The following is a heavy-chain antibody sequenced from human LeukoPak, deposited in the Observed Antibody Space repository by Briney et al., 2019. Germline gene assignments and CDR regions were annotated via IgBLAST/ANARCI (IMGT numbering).Heavy chain of an antibody. V-gene: IGHV1-8*01. J-gene: IGHJ4*02. CDR1: GYTFTSYD. Sequence: ASVKVSCKASGYTFTSYDINWVRQATGQGLEWMGWMNPNSGNTGYAQRFQGRVTMTRNTSISTAYMELSSLRSEDTAVYYCARGLRWFGESYDYWGQGTLVTVSS. CDR2: MNPNSGNT. D-gene: IGHD3-10*01. CDR3: ARGLRWFGESYDY.